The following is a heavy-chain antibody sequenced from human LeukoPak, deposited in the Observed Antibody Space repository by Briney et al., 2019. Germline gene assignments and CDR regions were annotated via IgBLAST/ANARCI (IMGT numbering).Heavy chain of an antibody. CDR1: GFTFSSYV. CDR3: ARGTRYDSSGYYSQDLDY. Sequence: GGSLRLSCAASGFTFSSYVMSWVRQAPGRGLEWVSAIIGSGGSTYYADSVKGRFTISRDNSKNTLYLQMNSLRAEDTAVYYCARGTRYDSSGYYSQDLDYWGQGTLVTVSS. CDR2: IIGSGGST. J-gene: IGHJ4*02. D-gene: IGHD3-22*01. V-gene: IGHV3-23*01.